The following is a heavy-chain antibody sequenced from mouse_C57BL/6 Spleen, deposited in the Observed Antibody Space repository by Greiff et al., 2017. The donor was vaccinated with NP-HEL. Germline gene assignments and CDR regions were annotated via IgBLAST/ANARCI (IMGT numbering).Heavy chain of an antibody. CDR3: ARGHDWFAY. D-gene: IGHD2-3*01. CDR2: ISYDGSN. Sequence: EVKLQESGPGLVKPSQSLSLTCSVTGYSITSGYYWNWIRQFPGNKLEWMGYISYDGSNNYNPSLKNRISITRDTSKNQFFLKLNSVTTEDTATYYCARGHDWFAYWGQGTLVTVSA. J-gene: IGHJ3*01. V-gene: IGHV3-6*01. CDR1: GYSITSGYY.